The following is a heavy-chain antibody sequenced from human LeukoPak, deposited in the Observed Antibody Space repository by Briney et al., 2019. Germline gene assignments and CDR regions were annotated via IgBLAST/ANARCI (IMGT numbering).Heavy chain of an antibody. CDR1: GFTFADYA. D-gene: IGHD1-26*01. J-gene: IGHJ4*02. Sequence: GGSLRLSCAASGFTFADYAMTWVRQAPGKGLEWVSVIGVRGGSSYYADSAKGRFTISRDNSKSTLYLQMNGLRAEDTAVYYCAKGREWELPLDYWGQGTLVTVSS. V-gene: IGHV3-23*01. CDR3: AKGREWELPLDY. CDR2: IGVRGGSS.